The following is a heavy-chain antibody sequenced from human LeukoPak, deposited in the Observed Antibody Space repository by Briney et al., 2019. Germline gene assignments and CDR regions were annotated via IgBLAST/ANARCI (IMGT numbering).Heavy chain of an antibody. CDR2: ISYDGSNK. D-gene: IGHD1-1*01. CDR3: ARGYNWVPTL. J-gene: IGHJ4*02. CDR1: GFTFSSYA. Sequence: GGSLRLSCAASGFTFSSYAMHWVRQAPGKGLEWVAVISYDGSNKYYADSVKGRFTISRDNSKNTLYLQMNSLRAEDTAVYYCARGYNWVPTLWGRGTLVTVSS. V-gene: IGHV3-30-3*01.